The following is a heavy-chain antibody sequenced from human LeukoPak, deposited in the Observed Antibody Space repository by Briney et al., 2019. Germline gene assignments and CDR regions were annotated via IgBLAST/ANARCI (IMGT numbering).Heavy chain of an antibody. CDR1: GFTFSSYS. V-gene: IGHV3-21*01. CDR3: ARDGKTYYDFWSGYNPLDY. D-gene: IGHD3-3*01. J-gene: IGHJ4*02. CDR2: ISSSSSYI. Sequence: GGSLRLSCAASGFTFSSYSMNWVRQAPGKGLEWVSSISSSSSYIYHADSVKGRFTISRDNAKNSLYLQMNSLRAEDTVVYYCARDGKTYYDFWSGYNPLDYWGQGTLVTVSS.